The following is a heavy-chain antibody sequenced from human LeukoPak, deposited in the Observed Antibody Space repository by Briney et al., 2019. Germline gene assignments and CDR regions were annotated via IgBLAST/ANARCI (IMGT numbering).Heavy chain of an antibody. CDR1: GFTFSSYA. V-gene: IGHV3-30*04. J-gene: IGHJ4*02. Sequence: GGSLRLSCAASGFTFSSYAMHWVRQAPGKGLEWVAVISYDGSNKYYADSVKGRSTISRDNSKNTLYLQMNSLRAEDTAVYYCARSSTVTLYFDYWGQGTLVTVSS. D-gene: IGHD4-17*01. CDR2: ISYDGSNK. CDR3: ARSSTVTLYFDY.